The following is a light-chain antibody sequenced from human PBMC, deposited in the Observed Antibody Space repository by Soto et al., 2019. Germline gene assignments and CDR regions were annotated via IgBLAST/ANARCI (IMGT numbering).Light chain of an antibody. CDR3: QQYHSYPLT. CDR2: KAS. Sequence: DIQMTQSPSTLSASVGDRVTITCRASQRISFWLAWYQQKPGKAPNLLIYKASTLESGVPSRFSGSGTGTEFTLTISSLQPDDFASYYCQQYHSYPLTFGQGTKLEIK. V-gene: IGKV1-5*03. J-gene: IGKJ2*01. CDR1: QRISFW.